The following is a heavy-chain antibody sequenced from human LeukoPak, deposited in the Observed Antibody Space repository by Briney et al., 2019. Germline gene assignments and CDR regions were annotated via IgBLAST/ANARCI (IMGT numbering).Heavy chain of an antibody. J-gene: IGHJ6*03. CDR3: ARSPLYYYDSSGYYSTGYYYYMDV. Sequence: PSETLSLTCAVYGGSVSGYYWSWIRQPPGKGLEWIGEINDSGRTNYNPSLKSRVSISVDTSKNQFSLKLSSVTAADTAVYYCARSPLYYYDSSGYYSTGYYYYMDVWGKGTTVTVSS. CDR2: INDSGRT. D-gene: IGHD3-22*01. V-gene: IGHV4-34*01. CDR1: GGSVSGYY.